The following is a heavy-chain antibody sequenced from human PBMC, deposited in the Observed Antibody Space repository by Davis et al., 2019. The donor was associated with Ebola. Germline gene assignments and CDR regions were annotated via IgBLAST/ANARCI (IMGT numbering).Heavy chain of an antibody. CDR1: GYPFTGYY. Sequence: SVKVSCKASGYPFTGYYLHWVRQAPGQGLEWVGGIIPIFDTASYAHNFQDRVTITADESRITAYLELSSLRSEDTAVYYCAKDRYYDNSPLYFESETWGQGTLVTVSS. V-gene: IGHV1-69*13. CDR3: AKDRYYDNSPLYFESET. J-gene: IGHJ4*02. CDR2: IIPIFDTA. D-gene: IGHD3-22*01.